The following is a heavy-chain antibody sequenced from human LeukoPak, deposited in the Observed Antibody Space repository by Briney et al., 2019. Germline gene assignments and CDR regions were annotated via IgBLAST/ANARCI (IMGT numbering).Heavy chain of an antibody. D-gene: IGHD3-3*01. CDR3: ARSHYDFCSGHPFDY. Sequence: PSETLSLTYAVSGGSISSYYWSWIRQPPGKGLEWVGYIYYSGSTNYNPSLKSRVTISVDTSKNQFSLKLSSVTAADTAVYYCARSHYDFCSGHPFDYWGQGTLVTVSS. CDR1: GGSISSYY. CDR2: IYYSGST. V-gene: IGHV4-59*01. J-gene: IGHJ4*02.